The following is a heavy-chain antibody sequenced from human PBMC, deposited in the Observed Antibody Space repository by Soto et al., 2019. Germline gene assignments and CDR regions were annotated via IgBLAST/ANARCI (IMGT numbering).Heavy chain of an antibody. D-gene: IGHD3-9*01. CDR2: INHSGST. CDR3: ARGAYDILTGYYTPYGMDV. J-gene: IGHJ6*02. Sequence: SDTLSLTCAVYGGSFSGYYWSWIRQPPGKGLEWIGEINHSGSTNYNPSLKSRVTISVDTSKNQFSLKLSSVTAADTAVYYCARGAYDILTGYYTPYGMDVWGQGTTVTVSS. V-gene: IGHV4-34*01. CDR1: GGSFSGYY.